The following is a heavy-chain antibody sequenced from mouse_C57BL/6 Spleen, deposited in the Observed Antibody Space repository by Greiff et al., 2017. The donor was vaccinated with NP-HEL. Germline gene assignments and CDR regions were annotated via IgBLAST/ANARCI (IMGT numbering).Heavy chain of an antibody. CDR2: IDPETGGT. V-gene: IGHV1-15*01. CDR3: TRSVYYYAMDY. D-gene: IGHD1-1*01. Sequence: QVQLKESGAELVRPGASVTLSCKASGYTFTDYEMHWVKQTPVHGLEWIGAIDPETGGTAYNQKFKGKAILTADKSSSTASMELRSLTSEDSAVYYCTRSVYYYAMDYWGQGTSVTVSS. J-gene: IGHJ4*01. CDR1: GYTFTDYE.